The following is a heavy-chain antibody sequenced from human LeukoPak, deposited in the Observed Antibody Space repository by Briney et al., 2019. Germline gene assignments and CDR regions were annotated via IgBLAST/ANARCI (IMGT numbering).Heavy chain of an antibody. Sequence: GGSLRLSCAASGFTFSSYGMHWVRQAPGKGLVWVSHINTDGSSTSYADSVKGRFTISRDNAKNTLYLQMNSLRAEDTAVYYCAKGVSSSWSNDAFDIWGQGTMVTVSS. CDR2: INTDGSST. J-gene: IGHJ3*02. V-gene: IGHV3-74*01. D-gene: IGHD6-13*01. CDR1: GFTFSSYG. CDR3: AKGVSSSWSNDAFDI.